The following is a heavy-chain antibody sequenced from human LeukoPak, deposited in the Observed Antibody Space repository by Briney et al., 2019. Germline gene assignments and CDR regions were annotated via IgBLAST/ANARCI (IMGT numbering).Heavy chain of an antibody. CDR1: DVSISSSY. CDR2: VHYSGST. J-gene: IGHJ4*02. V-gene: IGHV4-39*07. D-gene: IGHD2-15*01. Sequence: PSETLSLTCSVSDVSISSSYWGWIRQPPGKGLEWIGSVHYSGSTYYNPSLKSRLTISLDTSKNQFSLKLTSVTAADTAVYYCARDPRDSTPFDYWGQGTLVTVSS. CDR3: ARDPRDSTPFDY.